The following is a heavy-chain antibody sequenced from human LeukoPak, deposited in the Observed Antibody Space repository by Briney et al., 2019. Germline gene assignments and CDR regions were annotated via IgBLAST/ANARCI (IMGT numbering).Heavy chain of an antibody. V-gene: IGHV3-21*01. J-gene: IGHJ4*02. D-gene: IGHD2-2*01. CDR2: ITSVSSYK. CDR1: GFTFSNYA. Sequence: GGSLRLSCKASGFTFSNYAMNRVRQAPGKGLEWVSSITSVSSYKYYADSVKGRFTISRDNAKNSLFLQMNSLRAEDTAIYYCARDPTAEDYWGQGTLVTVSS. CDR3: ARDPTAEDY.